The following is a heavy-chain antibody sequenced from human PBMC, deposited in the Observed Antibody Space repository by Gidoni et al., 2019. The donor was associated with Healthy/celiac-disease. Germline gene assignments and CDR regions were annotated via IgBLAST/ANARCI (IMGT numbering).Heavy chain of an antibody. CDR3: ARAPTSPGQLVPRPYYGMDV. J-gene: IGHJ6*02. D-gene: IGHD6-13*01. Sequence: EVQLVETGGGLIQPGGSLRLSCAASGFTVSSNYMSWVRQAPGKGLEWVAVIYSGGSTYYADSVKGRSTISRDNSKNTLYLQMNSLRAEDTAVYYCARAPTSPGQLVPRPYYGMDVWGQGTTVTVSS. CDR1: GFTVSSNY. CDR2: IYSGGST. V-gene: IGHV3-53*02.